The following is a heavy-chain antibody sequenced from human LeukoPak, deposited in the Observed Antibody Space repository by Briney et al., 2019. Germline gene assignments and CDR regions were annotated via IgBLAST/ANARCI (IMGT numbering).Heavy chain of an antibody. J-gene: IGHJ3*02. CDR1: GFTFSSYA. CDR3: AKRGYSLDYDAFDI. D-gene: IGHD5-12*01. V-gene: IGHV3-23*01. Sequence: SGGSLRLSCAASGFTFSSYAMTWVRQAPGKGLEWVSAISGSGADTYYADSVKGRFTISRDNSKNTLYLQMNSLRAEDTAVYYCAKRGYSLDYDAFDIWGQGTMVIVS. CDR2: ISGSGADT.